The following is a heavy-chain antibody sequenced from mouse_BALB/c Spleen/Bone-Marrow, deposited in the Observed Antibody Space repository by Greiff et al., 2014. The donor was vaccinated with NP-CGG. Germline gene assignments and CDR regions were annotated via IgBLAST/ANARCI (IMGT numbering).Heavy chain of an antibody. J-gene: IGHJ4*01. CDR2: INPSNGRT. Sequence: VQLVESGAELVKPGASVKLSCKASGYTFTGYWMHWVKQRPGQGLEWIGEINPSNGRTNYNEKFKSMATLTVDKSSSTAYMQLSSXXXXDSAVFYCARLIYGSSYSVDFWGQGTSVTVSS. CDR3: ARLIYGSSYSVDF. D-gene: IGHD1-1*01. CDR1: GYTFTGYW. V-gene: IGHV1S81*02.